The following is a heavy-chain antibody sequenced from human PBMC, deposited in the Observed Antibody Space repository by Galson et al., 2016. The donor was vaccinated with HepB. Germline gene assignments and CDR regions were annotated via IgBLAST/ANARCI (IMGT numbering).Heavy chain of an antibody. Sequence: QSGAEVKKPGESLKISCKGSGYRFNTYWIGWVRQMPGKGLEWMGIIYPGDSAPRYSPSFQGRVTISADKSISTAYLQWSSLKASDTAMYYWARHVCSGGRCHQFFLDSWGQGTLVTVSS. J-gene: IGHJ4*02. CDR3: ARHVCSGGRCHQFFLDS. CDR2: IYPGDSAP. V-gene: IGHV5-51*01. D-gene: IGHD2-15*01. CDR1: GYRFNTYW.